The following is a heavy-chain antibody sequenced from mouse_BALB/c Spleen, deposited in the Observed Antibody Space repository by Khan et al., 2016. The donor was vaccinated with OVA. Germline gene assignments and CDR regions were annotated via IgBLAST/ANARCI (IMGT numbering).Heavy chain of an antibody. CDR1: GYSITSGYA. V-gene: IGHV3-2*02. CDR3: ARGDYYWYCFDY. Sequence: EVQLQESGPGLVKPSQSLSLTCTVTGYSITSGYAWNWIRPFPGNQLEWMGYISYSGGPSYNPSLTSRISITRDTSKNQFFLQLNSVTTEDTATYYGARGDYYWYCFDYWGQGTPLTVAS. D-gene: IGHD1-1*01. J-gene: IGHJ2*01. CDR2: ISYSGGP.